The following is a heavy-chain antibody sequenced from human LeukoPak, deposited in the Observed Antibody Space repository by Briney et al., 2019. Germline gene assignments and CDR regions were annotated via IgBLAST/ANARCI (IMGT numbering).Heavy chain of an antibody. V-gene: IGHV3-11*01. J-gene: IGHJ4*02. CDR2: ISSSGSTI. CDR3: ARACGRHYYDSSGYRGVDYFDY. D-gene: IGHD3-22*01. CDR1: GFTFSDYY. Sequence: PGGSLRLSCAASGFTFSDYYMSWIRQAPGKGLEWVSYISSSGSTIYYADSVKGRFTISRDNAKNSLYLQMNSLRAEDTAVYYCARACGRHYYDSSGYRGVDYFDYWGQGTLVTVSS.